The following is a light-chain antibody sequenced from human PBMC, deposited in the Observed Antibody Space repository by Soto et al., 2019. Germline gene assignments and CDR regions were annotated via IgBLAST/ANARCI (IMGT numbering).Light chain of an antibody. J-gene: IGKJ4*01. Sequence: DIQMTQSPSTLSASVGDRVTITCRASQSISSWLAWYQHKPRKAPNHLIYKASSLESVGPSRFSGSGSGTEFTLPISSLQPDDFATYYCQHYNTYPFIFGGGTKVEIK. CDR2: KAS. CDR3: QHYNTYPFI. V-gene: IGKV1-5*03. CDR1: QSISSW.